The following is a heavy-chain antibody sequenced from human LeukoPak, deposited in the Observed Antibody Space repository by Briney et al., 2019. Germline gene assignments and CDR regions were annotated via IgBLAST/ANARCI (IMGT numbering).Heavy chain of an antibody. D-gene: IGHD4-17*01. CDR1: GYTFTGYY. V-gene: IGHV1-2*02. CDR3: ARDLDYGDYVIDY. Sequence: ASVKVSCKASGYTFTGYYMHWVRQAPGQGLEWMGWINPNSGGTNYAQKFQGRVTLTRDTPISTAYMELSRLRSDDTAVYHCARDLDYGDYVIDYWGQGTLVTVSS. CDR2: INPNSGGT. J-gene: IGHJ4*02.